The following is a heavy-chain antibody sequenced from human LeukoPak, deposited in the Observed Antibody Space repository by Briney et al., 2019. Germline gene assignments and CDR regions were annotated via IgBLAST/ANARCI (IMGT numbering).Heavy chain of an antibody. V-gene: IGHV1-2*02. CDR3: ARGGLERRGVYNWFDP. Sequence: GASVKVSCKASGYTFTGYYMHWVRQAPGQGLEWMGWINPNSGGTNYAQKFQGRVTMTRDTYISTAYMELSRLRSDDTAVYYCARGGLERRGVYNWFDPWGQGTLVTVSS. J-gene: IGHJ5*02. CDR1: GYTFTGYY. CDR2: INPNSGGT. D-gene: IGHD1-1*01.